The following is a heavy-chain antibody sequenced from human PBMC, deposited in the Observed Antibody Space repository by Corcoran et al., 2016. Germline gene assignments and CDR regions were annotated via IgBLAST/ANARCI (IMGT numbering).Heavy chain of an antibody. D-gene: IGHD3-22*01. V-gene: IGHV3-30*18. Sequence: QVQLVESGGGVVQPGRSLRLSCAASGFTFSSYGMHWVRQAPGKGLEWVAVISYDGSNKYYADSVKGRFTISRDNSKNTLYLQMNSLRAEDTAVYYWAKEGRLYDSRGSDAFEIWGQGTMVTVSS. CDR2: ISYDGSNK. J-gene: IGHJ3*02. CDR1: GFTFSSYG. CDR3: AKEGRLYDSRGSDAFEI.